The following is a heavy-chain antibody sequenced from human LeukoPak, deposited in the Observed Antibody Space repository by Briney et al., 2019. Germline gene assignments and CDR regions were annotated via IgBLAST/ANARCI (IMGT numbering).Heavy chain of an antibody. D-gene: IGHD1-26*01. J-gene: IGHJ4*02. CDR1: GGSISSYY. CDR2: IYYSGST. CDR3: ARTHSGHYFDY. Sequence: SETLSLTCTVSGGSISSYYWSWIGQPPGKGLEWIGYIYYSGSTNYNPSLKSRVTISVDTSKNQFSLKLSSVTAADTAVYYCARTHSGHYFDYWGQGTLVTVSS. V-gene: IGHV4-59*01.